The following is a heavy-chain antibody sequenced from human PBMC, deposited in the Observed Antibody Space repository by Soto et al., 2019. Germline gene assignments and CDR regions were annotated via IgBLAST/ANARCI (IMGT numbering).Heavy chain of an antibody. CDR3: AGSFGFYYYYGMDV. D-gene: IGHD3-10*01. V-gene: IGHV1-8*01. CDR1: GYTFTSYD. J-gene: IGHJ6*02. CDR2: MNPNSGNT. Sequence: ASVKVSCKASGYTFTSYDINWVRQATGQGLEWMGWMNPNSGNTGYAQKFQGRVTMTRNTSISTAYMELSSLRSEDTAVYYCAGSFGFYYYYGMDVWGQGTTVTVSS.